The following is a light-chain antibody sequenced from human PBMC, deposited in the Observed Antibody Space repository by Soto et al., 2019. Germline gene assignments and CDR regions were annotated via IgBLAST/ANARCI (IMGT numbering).Light chain of an antibody. CDR1: QGVSSY. J-gene: IGKJ1*01. CDR3: QQYYSYPRT. CDR2: AAS. V-gene: IGKV1-8*01. Sequence: AIRMTQSPSSLSASTGDRVTITCRASQGVSSYLAWYQQKPGKAPTLLIYAASTLQSGVPSRFSGSGSGTDFTLTINCLQSEDSATYYCQQYYSYPRTFGQGTRVEIK.